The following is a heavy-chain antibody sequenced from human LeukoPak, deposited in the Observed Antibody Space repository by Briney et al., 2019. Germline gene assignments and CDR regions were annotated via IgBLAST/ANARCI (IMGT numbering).Heavy chain of an antibody. CDR2: ISGSSGST. Sequence: GASLRLSCAASGFTFSSYAMSWVRQAPGKGLEWVSAISGSSGSTYYADSVKGRFTISGDNSKNTLYLQMNSLRAEDTAVYYCAKDLRNKYQPTLWGQGTLVTVSS. CDR1: GFTFSSYA. CDR3: AKDLRNKYQPTL. V-gene: IGHV3-23*01. J-gene: IGHJ4*02. D-gene: IGHD2-2*01.